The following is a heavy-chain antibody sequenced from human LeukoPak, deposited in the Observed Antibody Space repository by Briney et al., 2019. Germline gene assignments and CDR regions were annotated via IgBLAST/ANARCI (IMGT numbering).Heavy chain of an antibody. V-gene: IGHV3-15*01. CDR1: GFTFSNAW. Sequence: GGSLRLSCAASGFTFSNAWMSWVRQAPGKGQEWVGRIKSKTDGGTTDYAAPVKGRFTISRDDSKSTLYLQMNSLKTEDTAVYYCTAQPYYYDSSGYNDYWGQGTLVTVSS. J-gene: IGHJ4*02. CDR2: IKSKTDGGTT. D-gene: IGHD3-22*01. CDR3: TAQPYYYDSSGYNDY.